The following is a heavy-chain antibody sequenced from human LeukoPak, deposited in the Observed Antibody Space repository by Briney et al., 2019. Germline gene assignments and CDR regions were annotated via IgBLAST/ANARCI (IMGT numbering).Heavy chain of an antibody. D-gene: IGHD1-1*01. CDR2: MNPNNGNT. V-gene: IGHV1-8*01. CDR3: ARALAGTAELDV. J-gene: IGHJ6*04. CDR1: GYTFTSYD. Sequence: ASVKVSCKASGYTFTSYDIHWVRQATGQGLEWMGRMNPNNGNTGDAQKFQGRVSMTRDPSISTAYMELSSLRSEDTGVYFCARALAGTAELDVWGKGTTVTVSS.